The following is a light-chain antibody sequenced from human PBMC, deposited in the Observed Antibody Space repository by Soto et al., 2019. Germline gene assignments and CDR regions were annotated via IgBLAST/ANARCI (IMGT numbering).Light chain of an antibody. CDR2: EGS. Sequence: QSALTQPASVSGSPGQSITISCTGSSSDVGNYNLVSWYQQDPGKAPKLMIYEGSQRPSGVSNRFSGSKSGNTASLTVSGLQAEDEADYYCSSYAGSSNVFGTGTKLTVL. CDR3: SSYAGSSNV. J-gene: IGLJ1*01. V-gene: IGLV2-14*02. CDR1: SSDVGNYNL.